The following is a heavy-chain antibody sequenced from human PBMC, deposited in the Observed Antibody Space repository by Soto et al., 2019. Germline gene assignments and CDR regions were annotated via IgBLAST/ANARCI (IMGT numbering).Heavy chain of an antibody. J-gene: IGHJ4*02. CDR3: ARHGPRYSGSYYCGY. CDR2: ISSSGSTI. CDR1: GFTSSDYY. Sequence: GGSLRLSCAASGFTSSDYYMSWIRQAPGKGLEWVSYISSSGSTIYYVDSVKGRFTISRDNAKNSLYLQMNSLRAEDTAVYYCARHGPRYSGSYYCGYWGQGTLVTVSS. D-gene: IGHD3-10*01. V-gene: IGHV3-11*01.